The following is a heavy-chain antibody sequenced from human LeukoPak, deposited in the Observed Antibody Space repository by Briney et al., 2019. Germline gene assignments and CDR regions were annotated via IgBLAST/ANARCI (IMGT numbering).Heavy chain of an antibody. D-gene: IGHD2-15*01. J-gene: IGHJ4*02. V-gene: IGHV3-30*02. CDR1: RFPFNNYG. Sequence: GGSLRLSCAASRFPFNNYGMHWVREAPRKGVDWVSFIGYGGSNEYYAVSVKGRLTISRDNSKHTLYLQLNSLRADDTAVYYCARGLGYCSGGSCYSRFDSWGQGTLVTVSS. CDR2: IGYGGSNE. CDR3: ARGLGYCSGGSCYSRFDS.